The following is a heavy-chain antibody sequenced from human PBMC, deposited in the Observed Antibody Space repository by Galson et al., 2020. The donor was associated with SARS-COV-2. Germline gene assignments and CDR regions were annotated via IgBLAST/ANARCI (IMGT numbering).Heavy chain of an antibody. Sequence: SETLSLTCTVSGGSISSYYWSWIRQPPGKGLEWIGYIYYSGSTNYNPSLKSRVTISVDTSKNQFSLKLSSVTAADTAVYYCARVSQLVHLDYWGQGTLVTVSS. CDR1: GGSISSYY. J-gene: IGHJ4*02. D-gene: IGHD6-13*01. CDR2: IYYSGST. CDR3: ARVSQLVHLDY. V-gene: IGHV4-59*01.